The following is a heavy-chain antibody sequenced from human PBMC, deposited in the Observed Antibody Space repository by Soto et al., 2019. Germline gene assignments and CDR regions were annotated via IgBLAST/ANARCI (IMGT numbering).Heavy chain of an antibody. Sequence: EVQLVESGGVVVQPGGSLRLSCAASGFTFDDYTMHWVRQAPGKGLEWVSLISWDGGSTYYADSVKGRFTISRDNSKNSLYLQMNSLRTEDTALYYCAKDIGQLVSHYYYYYGMDVWGQGTTVTVSS. D-gene: IGHD6-13*01. CDR3: AKDIGQLVSHYYYYYGMDV. CDR2: ISWDGGST. CDR1: GFTFDDYT. J-gene: IGHJ6*02. V-gene: IGHV3-43*01.